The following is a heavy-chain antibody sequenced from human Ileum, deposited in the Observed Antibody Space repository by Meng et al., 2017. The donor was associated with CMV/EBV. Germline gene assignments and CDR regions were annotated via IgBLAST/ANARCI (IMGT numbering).Heavy chain of an antibody. V-gene: IGHV3-74*01. CDR3: GRVRWSGYSYYFDY. CDR2: TNGDGSGT. J-gene: IGHJ4*02. Sequence: GGSLRLSCAASGFTFSDYWIHWVRQAPGKGLMWVSRTNGDGSGTTYADSVKGRFTISRDNANNTLYLQMNSLRAEDTAVYYCGRVRWSGYSYYFDYWGQGTLVTVSS. D-gene: IGHD3-3*01. CDR1: GFTFSDYW.